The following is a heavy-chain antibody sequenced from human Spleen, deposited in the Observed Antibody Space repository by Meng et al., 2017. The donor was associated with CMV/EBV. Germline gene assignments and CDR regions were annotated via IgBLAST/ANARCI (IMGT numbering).Heavy chain of an antibody. V-gene: IGHV1-69*10. D-gene: IGHD3-22*01. Sequence: KISCAASGGTFSSYAISWVRQAPGQGLEWTGGIIPILGIANYAQKFQGRVTITADKSTSTAYMELSRLRSDDTAVYYCARESDSSGQYAFDIWGQGTMVTVSS. CDR3: ARESDSSGQYAFDI. CDR1: GGTFSSYA. CDR2: IIPILGIA. J-gene: IGHJ3*02.